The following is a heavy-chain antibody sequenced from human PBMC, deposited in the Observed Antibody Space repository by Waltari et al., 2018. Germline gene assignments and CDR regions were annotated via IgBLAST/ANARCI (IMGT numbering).Heavy chain of an antibody. CDR1: GGTFSSYA. J-gene: IGHJ3*02. V-gene: IGHV1-69*05. CDR3: ARGPVKGAARQEDAFDI. Sequence: QVQLVQSGAEVKKPGSSVKVSCKASGGTFSSYAISWVRQAPGQGLEWMGGIIPIFGKANYGQKFQGRVTITTDESTSTAYMELSSRRSEDTAVYYCARGPVKGAARQEDAFDIWGQGTMVTVSS. D-gene: IGHD6-6*01. CDR2: IIPIFGKA.